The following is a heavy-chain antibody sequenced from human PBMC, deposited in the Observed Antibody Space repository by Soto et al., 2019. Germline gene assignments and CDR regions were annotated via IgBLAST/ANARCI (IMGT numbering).Heavy chain of an antibody. CDR2: IWYDGSNK. CDR1: GFTFSSYG. Sequence: QVQLVESGGGVVQPGRSLRLSCAASGFTFSSYGMHWVRQAPGKGLVWVAVIWYDGSNKYYADSVKGRFTISRDNSKNTLYLQMNSLRAEDTAVYYCARDRLIVGATSPPTKWGQGTLVTVSS. CDR3: ARDRLIVGATSPPTK. D-gene: IGHD1-26*01. V-gene: IGHV3-33*01. J-gene: IGHJ4*02.